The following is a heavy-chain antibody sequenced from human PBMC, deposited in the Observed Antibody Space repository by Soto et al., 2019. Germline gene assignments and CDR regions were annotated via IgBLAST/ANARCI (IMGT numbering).Heavy chain of an antibody. J-gene: IGHJ6*02. CDR1: GFTFSSYG. D-gene: IGHD6-19*01. CDR2: ISYDGSNK. V-gene: IGHV3-30*18. Sequence: QVQLVESGGGVVQPGRSLRLSCAASGFTFSSYGMHWVRQAPGKGLEWVAVISYDGSNKYYADSVKGRFTISRDNSKNTLYLQMNSLRAEDTAVYYCAKDGEGGSGWYGYYYYYGMDVWGQGTTVTVSS. CDR3: AKDGEGGSGWYGYYYYYGMDV.